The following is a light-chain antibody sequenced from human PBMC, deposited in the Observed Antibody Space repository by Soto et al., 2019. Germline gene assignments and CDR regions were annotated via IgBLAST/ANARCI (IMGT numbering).Light chain of an antibody. Sequence: DVVMTQTPLSSPVTLGQPASISCRSSESVAHSDGHTYLNWLHQRPGQPPRLLIYRVSNRFSGVPERFSGSGAGTDCTLKISRVEPEDVGIYYCMQATQYRPYTFGQGPKLEIK. J-gene: IGKJ2*01. CDR2: RVS. CDR3: MQATQYRPYT. CDR1: ESVAHSDGHTY. V-gene: IGKV2-24*01.